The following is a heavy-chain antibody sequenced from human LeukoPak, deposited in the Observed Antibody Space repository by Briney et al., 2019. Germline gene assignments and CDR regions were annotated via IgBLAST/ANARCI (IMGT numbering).Heavy chain of an antibody. Sequence: GGSLRLSCVASGFTFTGHSMHWVRQAPGKGLEWVAVVADDEKTIFYADSLKGRFTVSRDNSKNTVYLQMNSLRDEDTAVYYCARGDCSGGSCYLSLTTIDYWGQGTLVTVSS. CDR3: ARGDCSGGSCYLSLTTIDY. CDR1: GFTFTGHS. V-gene: IGHV3-30*04. J-gene: IGHJ4*02. CDR2: VADDEKTI. D-gene: IGHD2-15*01.